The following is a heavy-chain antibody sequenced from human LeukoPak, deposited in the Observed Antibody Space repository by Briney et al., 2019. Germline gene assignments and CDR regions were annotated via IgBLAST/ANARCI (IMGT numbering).Heavy chain of an antibody. Sequence: SETLSLTCAVYGGSFSGYYWSWIRQPPGKGLEWIGEINHSGSTNYNPSLKSRVTISVDTSKNQLSLKVTSVTAADTAVYYCARDSSAWKGYFDYWGQGTLVTVSS. J-gene: IGHJ4*02. CDR2: INHSGST. CDR3: ARDSSAWKGYFDY. V-gene: IGHV4-34*01. CDR1: GGSFSGYY. D-gene: IGHD6-19*01.